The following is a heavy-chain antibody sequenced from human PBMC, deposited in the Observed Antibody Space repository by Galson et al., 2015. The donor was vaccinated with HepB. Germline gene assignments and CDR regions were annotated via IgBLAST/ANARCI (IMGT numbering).Heavy chain of an antibody. CDR2: IIPIFGIT. Sequence: SVKVSCKASGGTFSTYAISWVRQAPGQGLEWMGGIIPIFGITNHAQKFQGRVTITADKSTSTAYMELSSLRSEDTAVYYCARDRTSITIFGVVYGWFDSWGQGTLVTVSS. CDR3: ARDRTSITIFGVVYGWFDS. V-gene: IGHV1-69*10. J-gene: IGHJ5*01. D-gene: IGHD3-3*01. CDR1: GGTFSTYA.